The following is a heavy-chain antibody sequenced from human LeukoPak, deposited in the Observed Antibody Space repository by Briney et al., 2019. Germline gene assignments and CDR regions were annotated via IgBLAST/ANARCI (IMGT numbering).Heavy chain of an antibody. CDR3: ARDLKGPVNDVFDI. V-gene: IGHV3-74*01. Sequence: TGGSLRLSCAASGFTFRTYWMHWVRQAPGKGLVWVSHSNSDGSTTSYADSVKGRFTISRDNAKNTLYLQMKSLRAEDTAVYYCARDLKGPVNDVFDIWGQGTMVTVSS. J-gene: IGHJ3*02. D-gene: IGHD4-23*01. CDR2: SNSDGSTT. CDR1: GFTFRTYW.